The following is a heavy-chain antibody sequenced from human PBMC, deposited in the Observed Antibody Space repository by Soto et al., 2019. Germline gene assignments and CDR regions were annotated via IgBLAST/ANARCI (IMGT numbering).Heavy chain of an antibody. D-gene: IGHD1-1*01. CDR2: IYYSGST. Sequence: PSETLSLTCTVSGGSISSYYWSWIRQPPGKGLKWIGYIYYSGSTNYNPSLKSRVTISVDTSKNQFSLKLSSVTAADTAVYYCAIHLGTGIGGYYYYMDVWGKGTTVTVSS. CDR3: AIHLGTGIGGYYYYMDV. V-gene: IGHV4-59*08. CDR1: GGSISSYY. J-gene: IGHJ6*03.